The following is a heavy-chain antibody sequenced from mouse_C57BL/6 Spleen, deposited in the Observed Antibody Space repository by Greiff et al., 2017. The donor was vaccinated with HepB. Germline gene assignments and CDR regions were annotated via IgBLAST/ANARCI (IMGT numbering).Heavy chain of an antibody. D-gene: IGHD1-1*01. V-gene: IGHV5-17*01. CDR3: ARRDYGSITHYFDY. CDR1: GFTFSDYG. J-gene: IGHJ2*01. Sequence: EVKLVESGGGLVKPGGSLKLSCAASGFTFSDYGMHWVRQAPEKGLEWVAYISSGSSTIYYADTVKGRFTISRDNAKNTLFLQMTSLRSEDTAMYYCARRDYGSITHYFDYWGQGTTLTVSS. CDR2: ISSGSSTI.